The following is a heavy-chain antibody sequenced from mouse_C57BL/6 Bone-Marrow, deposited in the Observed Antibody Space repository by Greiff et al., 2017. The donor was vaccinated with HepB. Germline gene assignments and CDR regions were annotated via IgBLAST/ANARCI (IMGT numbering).Heavy chain of an antibody. D-gene: IGHD1-2*01. V-gene: IGHV1-42*01. J-gene: IGHJ2*01. CDR1: GYSFTGYY. CDR3: AITTANFDY. Sequence: EVQLQQSGPELVKPGASVKISCKASGYSFTGYYMNWVKQSPEKSLEWIGEINPRTGGTTYNQKFKAKATLTVDKSSSTAYMKRKSLTSEDYAVYYCAITTANFDYWGQGTTLTVSS. CDR2: INPRTGGT.